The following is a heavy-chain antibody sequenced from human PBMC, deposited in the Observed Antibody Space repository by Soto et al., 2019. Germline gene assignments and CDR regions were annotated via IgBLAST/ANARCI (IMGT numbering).Heavy chain of an antibody. J-gene: IGHJ6*02. CDR3: ARGAKIAADYYGMDV. Sequence: ASVKVSCKAPGYTFTSYGISWVRQAPGQGLEWMGWISAYNGNTNYAQKLQGRVTMTTDTSTSTVYMDLSSLRSDDTAIYFCARGAKIAADYYGMDVWGQGTAVTVSS. CDR2: ISAYNGNT. D-gene: IGHD6-6*01. CDR1: GYTFTSYG. V-gene: IGHV1-18*04.